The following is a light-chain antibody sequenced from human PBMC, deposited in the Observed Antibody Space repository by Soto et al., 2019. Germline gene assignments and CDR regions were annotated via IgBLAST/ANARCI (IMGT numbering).Light chain of an antibody. CDR3: AAWDDSLNGVV. CDR2: SND. CDR1: SSNIGRNT. J-gene: IGLJ2*01. Sequence: QSVVTQPPSASGTPGQRVTIACSGSSSNIGRNTVHWYQQLPGTTPKLLIYSNDQRPSGVPDRFSGSKSGSSAFLAISGLQSEDEADYYCAAWDDSLNGVVFGGGTKLTVL. V-gene: IGLV1-44*01.